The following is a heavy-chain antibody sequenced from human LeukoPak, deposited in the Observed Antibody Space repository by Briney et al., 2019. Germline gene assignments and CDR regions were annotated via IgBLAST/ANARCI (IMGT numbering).Heavy chain of an antibody. CDR2: IIPIFGTA. CDR3: ARDMAGDYYYYYMDV. V-gene: IGHV1-69*13. Sequence: SVKVSCKASGGTFSSYAISWVRQAPGQGLEWMGGIIPIFGTANYAQKFQGRVTITADESTSTAYMEQSSLRSEDTAVYYCARDMAGDYYYYYMDVWGKGTTVTVSS. CDR1: GGTFSSYA. D-gene: IGHD3-10*01. J-gene: IGHJ6*03.